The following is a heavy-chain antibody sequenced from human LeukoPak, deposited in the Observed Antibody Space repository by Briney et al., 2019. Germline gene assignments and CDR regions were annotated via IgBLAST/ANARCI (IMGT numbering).Heavy chain of an antibody. V-gene: IGHV1-18*04. D-gene: IGHD2-2*01. CDR1: GYTFTSYG. CDR2: ISAYNGNT. Sequence: ASVKVSCKASGYTFTSYGISWVRQAPGQGLEWMGWISAYNGNTNYAQKLQGRVTMTTDTSTSTAYMELWSLRPDDTAVYYCARDFTPLVPAASTFDYWGQGTLVTVSS. CDR3: ARDFTPLVPAASTFDY. J-gene: IGHJ4*02.